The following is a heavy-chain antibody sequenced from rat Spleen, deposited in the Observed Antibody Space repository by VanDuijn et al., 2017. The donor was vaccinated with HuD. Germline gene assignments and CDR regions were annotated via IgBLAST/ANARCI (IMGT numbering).Heavy chain of an antibody. J-gene: IGHJ2*01. Sequence: EVQLVESDGGLVQPGRSLKLSCAASGFTFSDYYMAWVRQAPTKGLEWVATISSDGRRNYYRDSVKGRFTISRDNAKSTLYLQMDSLRSDDTATYYCTRDSGSYYFDYWGQGVMVTVSS. CDR2: ISSDGRRN. V-gene: IGHV5-29*01. CDR1: GFTFSDYY. D-gene: IGHD4-3*01. CDR3: TRDSGSYYFDY.